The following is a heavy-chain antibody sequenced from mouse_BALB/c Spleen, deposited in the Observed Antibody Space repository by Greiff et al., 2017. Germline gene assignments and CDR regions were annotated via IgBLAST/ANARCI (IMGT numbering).Heavy chain of an antibody. Sequence: EVKLQQTGPELVKPGASVKISCKASGYSFTDYIMLWVKQSHGKSLEWIGNINPYYGSTSYNLKFKGKATLTVDKSSSTAYMQLNSLTSEDSAVYYCARGGKKGGFAYWGQGTLVTVSA. CDR3: ARGGKKGGFAY. V-gene: IGHV1-39*01. CDR2: INPYYGST. CDR1: GYSFTDYI. J-gene: IGHJ3*01.